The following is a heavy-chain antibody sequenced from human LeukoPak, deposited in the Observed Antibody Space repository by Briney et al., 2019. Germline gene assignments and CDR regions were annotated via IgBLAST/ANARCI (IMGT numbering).Heavy chain of an antibody. CDR2: IYHSGST. V-gene: IGHV4-38-2*02. CDR3: ARGSGSLADYYDSSGYYSVSDAFDI. CDR1: GYSISSGYY. J-gene: IGHJ3*02. D-gene: IGHD3-22*01. Sequence: PSETLSLTCTVSGYSISSGYYWGWIRQPPGKGLEWIGSIYHSGSTYYNPSLKSRVTISVDTSKNQFSLKLSSVTAADTAVYYCARGSGSLADYYDSSGYYSVSDAFDIWGQGTMVTVSS.